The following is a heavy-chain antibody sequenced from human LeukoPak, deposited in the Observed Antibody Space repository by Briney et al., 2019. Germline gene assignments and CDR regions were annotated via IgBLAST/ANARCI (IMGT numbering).Heavy chain of an antibody. CDR1: GYTFASYG. CDR3: ARRSIAALRFDY. D-gene: IGHD6-6*01. J-gene: IGHJ4*02. V-gene: IGHV1-18*01. CDR2: INAYNGNI. Sequence: ASVKVSCKASGYTFASYGISWVRQAPGQGLEWMGWINAYNGNINHAQKFQGRVTMTRDTSISTAYMELSRLRSDDTAVYYCARRSIAALRFDYWGQGTLVTVSS.